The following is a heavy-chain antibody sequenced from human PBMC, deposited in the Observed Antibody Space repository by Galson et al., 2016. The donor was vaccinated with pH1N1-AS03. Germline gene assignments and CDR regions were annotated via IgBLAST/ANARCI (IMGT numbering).Heavy chain of an antibody. V-gene: IGHV4-34*01. CDR1: RGSFSNYY. Sequence: SETLSLTCAIYRGSFSNYYWTWIRQPPGKGLEWIGEINYVGSTNHNPSFNSRVTISVDTSKMQFSLSLSSVTAADTAVYFCARIRGRRRLNLMPGVMYGFDLWGEGSTVIVSS. D-gene: IGHD3-16*01. J-gene: IGHJ3*01. CDR3: ARIRGRRRLNLMPGVMYGFDL. CDR2: INYVGST.